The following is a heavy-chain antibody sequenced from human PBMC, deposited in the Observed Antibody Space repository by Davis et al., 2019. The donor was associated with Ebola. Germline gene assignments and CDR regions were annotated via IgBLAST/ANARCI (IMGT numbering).Heavy chain of an antibody. V-gene: IGHV4-61*01. CDR3: ARLRSWFDP. J-gene: IGHJ5*02. Sequence: SETLSLTCTVSGGSVSSGSYYWSWIRQPPGKGLEWIGYIYYSGSTNYNPSLKSRVTISVDTSKNQFSLKLSSVTAADTAVYYCARLRSWFDPWGQGTLVTVSS. CDR2: IYYSGST. D-gene: IGHD4-17*01. CDR1: GGSVSSGSYY.